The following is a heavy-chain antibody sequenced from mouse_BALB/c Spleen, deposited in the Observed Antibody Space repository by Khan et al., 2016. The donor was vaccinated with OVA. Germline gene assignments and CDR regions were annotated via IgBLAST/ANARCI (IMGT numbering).Heavy chain of an antibody. CDR3: TRLAYYYDSGGFAY. CDR2: ISSGGSYT. J-gene: IGHJ3*01. CDR1: GFTFSTYG. Sequence: EVELVESGGDLVKPGGSLKLSCATSGFTFSTYGMSWVRQTPDKRLEWVAAISSGGSYTYYPGSVKGRFTISRDNAKNTLYLQMSSLKSEETAIYYCTRLAYYYDSGGFAYWGQGTLVTVSA. V-gene: IGHV5-6*01. D-gene: IGHD1-1*01.